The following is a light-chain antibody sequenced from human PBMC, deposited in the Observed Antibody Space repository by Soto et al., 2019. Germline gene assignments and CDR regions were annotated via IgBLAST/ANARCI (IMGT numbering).Light chain of an antibody. CDR2: EES. J-gene: IGKJ4*01. Sequence: DIHLTQSPSFLSASVGERVTITCRPSQAVPNNMAWYPQKPGKPPKLLIYEESTLHSVVPSRFSGRKSGTQFTLTIDSLQPEDFATYYCQQVKTYPRTFGGGTKVEIK. V-gene: IGKV1-9*01. CDR1: QAVPNN. CDR3: QQVKTYPRT.